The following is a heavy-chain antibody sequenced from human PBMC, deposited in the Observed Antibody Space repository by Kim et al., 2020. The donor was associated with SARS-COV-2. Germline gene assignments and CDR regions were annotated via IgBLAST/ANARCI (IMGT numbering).Heavy chain of an antibody. V-gene: IGHV1-3*01. J-gene: IGHJ4*02. CDR1: GYTFTSYA. D-gene: IGHD3-22*01. CDR3: ARGRFTMIVVVMGTFDY. CDR2: INAGNGNT. Sequence: ASVKVSCRASGYTFTSYAMHWVRQAPGQRLEWMGWINAGNGNTKYSQKFQGRVTITRDTSASTAYMELSSLRSEDTAVYYCARGRFTMIVVVMGTFDYWGQGTLVTVSS.